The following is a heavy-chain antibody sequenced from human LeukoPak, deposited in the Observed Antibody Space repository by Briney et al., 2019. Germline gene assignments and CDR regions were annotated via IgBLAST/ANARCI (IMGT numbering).Heavy chain of an antibody. J-gene: IGHJ4*02. CDR2: IYYSGST. D-gene: IGHD6-13*01. CDR3: ARDIETGIGYSSSPVALFDY. CDR1: GGSISSSSYY. V-gene: IGHV4-39*07. Sequence: PSETLSLTCTVSGGSISSSSYYWGWIRQPPGKGLEWIGSIYYSGSTYYNPSLKSRVTISVDTSKNQFSLKLSSVTAADTAVYYCARDIETGIGYSSSPVALFDYWGQGTLVTVSS.